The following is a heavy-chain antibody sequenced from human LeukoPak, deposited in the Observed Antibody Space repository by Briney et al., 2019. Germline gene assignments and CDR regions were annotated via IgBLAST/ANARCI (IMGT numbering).Heavy chain of an antibody. V-gene: IGHV4-59*08. CDR3: ARHGGTLDYFDY. Sequence: SETLSLTCTVSGGSISSYYWSWIRQPPGKGLEWIGYISYGGATSYNPSLMRRVTTPVDSPKNRFSLRLSSLTAADTALYYCARHGGTLDYFDYWGPGSLVTVSS. CDR1: GGSISSYY. CDR2: ISYGGAT. J-gene: IGHJ4*02. D-gene: IGHD1-26*01.